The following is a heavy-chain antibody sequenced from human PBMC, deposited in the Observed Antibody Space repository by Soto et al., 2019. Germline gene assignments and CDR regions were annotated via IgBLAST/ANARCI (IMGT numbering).Heavy chain of an antibody. V-gene: IGHV1-46*01. CDR2: INPSGGST. CDR1: GYTFSNFY. D-gene: IGHD3-22*01. J-gene: IGHJ4*02. Sequence: QVQLVQSGAEVKKPGASVKVSCKASGYTFSNFYIHWVRQAPGQGLEWMGIINPSGGSTSYAQKFQGRVTMTRDTATSTVYMELSSLRSEDTAVHYCARADYYGSIGYHLDYWGQGTLVTVSS. CDR3: ARADYYGSIGYHLDY.